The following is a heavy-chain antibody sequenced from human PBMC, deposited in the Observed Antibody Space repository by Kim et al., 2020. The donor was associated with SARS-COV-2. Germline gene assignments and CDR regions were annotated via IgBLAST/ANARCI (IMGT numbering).Heavy chain of an antibody. CDR3: ARVHADYDDVWGSYRLDWFDP. J-gene: IGHJ5*02. V-gene: IGHV4-59*01. CDR2: IYYSGST. Sequence: SETLSLTCTVSGGSISSYYWRWIRQPPGKGLEWIGYIYYSGSTNYNPSLKSRVTISEDTPKNQFSLKLSSVAAADTAVYYCARVHADYDDVWGSYRLDWFDPWGQGTLVTVSS. CDR1: GGSISSYY. D-gene: IGHD3-16*02.